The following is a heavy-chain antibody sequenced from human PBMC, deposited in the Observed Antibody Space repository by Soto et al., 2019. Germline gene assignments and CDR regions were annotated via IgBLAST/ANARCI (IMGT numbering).Heavy chain of an antibody. V-gene: IGHV3-73*01. CDR3: SRQASDFWSGKPQYYMDV. CDR1: GFPSGGLA. D-gene: IGHD3-3*01. CDR2: IRSKGNNYAT. J-gene: IGHJ6*03. Sequence: EVQLVESGGGLVRLGGSRKLSCAASGFPSGGLAMPWFRKAPGKGLGWVGRIRSKGNNYATAYGASLKGRFTISRDDSKNTAYLQMNSLNTEDTAVYYCSRQASDFWSGKPQYYMDVWGKGTTVTVSS.